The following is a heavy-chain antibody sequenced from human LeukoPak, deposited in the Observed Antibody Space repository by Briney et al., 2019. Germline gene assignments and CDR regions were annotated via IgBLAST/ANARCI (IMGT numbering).Heavy chain of an antibody. V-gene: IGHV1-2*02. CDR3: ARAEYYYDSSGLKVLPFDY. Sequence: GASVKVSCKASGYTFTDYFMHWVRQAPGQGLEWMGWINPNSGGTNYAQRFQGRVTMTRDTSISTVYLELSRLTSDDTAVYYCARAEYYYDSSGLKVLPFDYWGQGTLVTVSS. J-gene: IGHJ4*02. CDR2: INPNSGGT. CDR1: GYTFTDYF. D-gene: IGHD3-22*01.